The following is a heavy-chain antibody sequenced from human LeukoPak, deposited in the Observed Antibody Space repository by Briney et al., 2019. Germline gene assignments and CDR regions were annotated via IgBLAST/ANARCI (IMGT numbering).Heavy chain of an antibody. CDR1: GFPFSSYP. J-gene: IGHJ3*02. D-gene: IGHD3-22*01. CDR2: ISCSGGST. CDR3: AKDQRYYYDSSGYSPDAFDI. V-gene: IGHV3-23*01. Sequence: GGSLRLSCGAPGFPFSSYPMSWVRQAPGKGLEWVSAISCSGGSTYYADCVKGRFTIPRHNSKNTLYLQMNSLRAEDTAVYYCAKDQRYYYDSSGYSPDAFDIWGQGTMVTVSS.